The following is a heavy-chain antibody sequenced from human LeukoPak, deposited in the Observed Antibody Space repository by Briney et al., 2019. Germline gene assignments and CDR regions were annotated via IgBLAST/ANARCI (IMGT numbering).Heavy chain of an antibody. D-gene: IGHD3-10*01. V-gene: IGHV4-34*01. Sequence: PSETLSLTCAVYGGSFSGYYWSWIRQTPGKGLEWIGEINHSGSTNYNPSLKSRVTISVDTSKNQFSLKLSSVTAADTAVYYCARGLWFGGSYFDYWGQGTLVTVSS. CDR1: GGSFSGYY. CDR2: INHSGST. J-gene: IGHJ4*02. CDR3: ARGLWFGGSYFDY.